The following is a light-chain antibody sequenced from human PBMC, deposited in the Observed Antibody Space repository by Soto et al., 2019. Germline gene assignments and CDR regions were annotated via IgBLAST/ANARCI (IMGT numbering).Light chain of an antibody. CDR3: QSYDSSLSAL. CDR1: SSNIGAGYD. V-gene: IGLV1-40*01. CDR2: GNN. J-gene: IGLJ3*02. Sequence: QSVLTQPPSVSGAPGQRVTISCTGNSSNIGAGYDVHWYQQLPGTAPKLLIYGNNNRPSGVPDRFSGSKSGTSVSLAITGLQAEDEADYYCQSYDSSLSALFGGGTKLTVL.